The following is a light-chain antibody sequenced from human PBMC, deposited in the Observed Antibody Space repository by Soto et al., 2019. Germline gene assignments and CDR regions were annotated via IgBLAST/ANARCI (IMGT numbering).Light chain of an antibody. CDR3: QQYGSSGT. J-gene: IGKJ1*01. CDR2: GAS. V-gene: IGKV3-20*01. CDR1: QSVSNNY. Sequence: VMTQSPVTLSLSPWERATLSCRASQSVSNNYLAWYQQKPGQAPRLLIYGASNRATGIPDRLSGSGSGTDFTLTISRLEPEDFAVYYCQQYGSSGTFGQGTK.